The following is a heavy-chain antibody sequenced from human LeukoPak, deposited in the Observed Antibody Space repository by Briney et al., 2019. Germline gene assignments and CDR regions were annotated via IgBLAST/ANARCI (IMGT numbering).Heavy chain of an antibody. Sequence: GESLKISCKGSGYRFQSYWLSWVRQVPGKGLEGMGRIAPGDSYPRYSPSFQGHVPISADKSNTTAYLQWSSLKASDTAMSYCARHDGYCSGGSCRNWFDPWGQGTPVSVSS. CDR2: IAPGDSYP. J-gene: IGHJ5*02. V-gene: IGHV5-10-1*01. CDR3: ARHDGYCSGGSCRNWFDP. CDR1: GYRFQSYW. D-gene: IGHD2-15*01.